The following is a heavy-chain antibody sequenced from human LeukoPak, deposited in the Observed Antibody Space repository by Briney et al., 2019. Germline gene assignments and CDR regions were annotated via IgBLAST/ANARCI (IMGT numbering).Heavy chain of an antibody. V-gene: IGHV4-61*01. J-gene: IGHJ6*04. CDR2: IYYSGST. CDR1: GGSVSSGSYY. D-gene: IGHD3-9*01. Sequence: LETLSLTCTVSGGSVSSGSYYWSWIRQPPGKGLEWIGYIYYSGSTNYNPSPKSRVTISVDTSKNQFSLKLSSVTAADTAVYYCARDNALTGAYYYYYYGMDVWGKGTTVTVSS. CDR3: ARDNALTGAYYYYYYGMDV.